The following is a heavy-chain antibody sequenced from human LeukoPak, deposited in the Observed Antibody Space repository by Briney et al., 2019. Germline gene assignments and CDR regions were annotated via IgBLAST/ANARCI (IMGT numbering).Heavy chain of an antibody. CDR1: GFTFGSFW. V-gene: IGHV3-7*01. CDR3: ARDSAYSAFDY. J-gene: IGHJ4*02. Sequence: GGSLRLSCAASGFTFGSFWMCWVRQAPGRGLERVAIINPDGSKKYYMDSVKGRFTISRDYVKNSLCLQMDSLRAEDTAVYYCARDSAYSAFDYWGQGALVTVSS. D-gene: IGHD4-11*01. CDR2: INPDGSKK.